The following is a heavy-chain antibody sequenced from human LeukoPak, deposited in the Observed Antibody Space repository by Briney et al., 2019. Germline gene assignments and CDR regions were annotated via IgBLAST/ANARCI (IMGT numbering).Heavy chain of an antibody. D-gene: IGHD6-6*01. CDR2: IYYSGST. Sequence: SETLSLTCTVSGGSISSSSYYWGWIRQPPGKGLEWIGSIYYSGSTYYNPSLKSRVTISVDTSKNQFSLKLSSVTAADTAVYYCARRAPSQLVRFDYWGQGTLVTVSS. CDR3: ARRAPSQLVRFDY. J-gene: IGHJ4*02. V-gene: IGHV4-39*07. CDR1: GGSISSSSYY.